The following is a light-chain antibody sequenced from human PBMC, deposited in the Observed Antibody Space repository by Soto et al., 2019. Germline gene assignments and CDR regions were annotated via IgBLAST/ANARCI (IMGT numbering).Light chain of an antibody. V-gene: IGKV4-1*01. CDR1: QSGLLSSNNRNY. Sequence: DIVMTQSPDSLAVSLGERATINCKSSQSGLLSSNNRNYLSWYQQKLGQPPKLLIYWASTRESGVPDRFSGSGSGTDFTLTISRLQAEDVAVYYCQQYYGAPWTFGQGTKVEIK. CDR3: QQYYGAPWT. CDR2: WAS. J-gene: IGKJ1*01.